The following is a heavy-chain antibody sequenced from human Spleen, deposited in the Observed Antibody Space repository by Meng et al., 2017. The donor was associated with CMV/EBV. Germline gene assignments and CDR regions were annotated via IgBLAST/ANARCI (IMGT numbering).Heavy chain of an antibody. CDR1: GGSISSYY. Sequence: SETLSLTCTVSGGSISSYYWSWIRQPPGKGLEWIGYIYYSGSTYYNPSLKSRVTISVDTSKNQFSLKLSSVTAADTAVYYCARAIRYYDSSGYHNYFDYWGQGTLVTVSS. CDR2: IYYSGST. J-gene: IGHJ4*02. V-gene: IGHV4-59*12. D-gene: IGHD3-22*01. CDR3: ARAIRYYDSSGYHNYFDY.